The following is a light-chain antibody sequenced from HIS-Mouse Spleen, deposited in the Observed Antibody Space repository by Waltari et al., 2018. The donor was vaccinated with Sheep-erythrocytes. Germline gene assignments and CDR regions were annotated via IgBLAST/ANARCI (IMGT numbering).Light chain of an antibody. V-gene: IGKV2-28*01. CDR1: QSLLHSNGYNY. Sequence: DIVMTQSPLSLPVTTGEPASISCRSSQSLLHSNGYNYLDWYLQKPGQSPQLLIYLGSNRASGVTDRFSGSGSGTDFTLKISRVEAEDVGVYYCMQALQTPWTFGQGTKVEIK. CDR3: MQALQTPWT. CDR2: LGS. J-gene: IGKJ1*01.